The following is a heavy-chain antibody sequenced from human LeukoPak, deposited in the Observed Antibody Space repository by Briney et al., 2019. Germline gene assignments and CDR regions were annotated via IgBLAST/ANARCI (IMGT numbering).Heavy chain of an antibody. CDR3: ARGPRGVRAYYFDY. V-gene: IGHV1-2*04. J-gene: IGHJ4*02. D-gene: IGHD6-25*01. Sequence: GASVKVSCKASGYTFTGYYMHWVRQAPGQGLEWMGWINPNSGGTNYAQKFQGWVTMTRDTSISTAYMELSRLRSDDTAVYYCARGPRGVRAYYFDYWGQGTLVTVSS. CDR2: INPNSGGT. CDR1: GYTFTGYY.